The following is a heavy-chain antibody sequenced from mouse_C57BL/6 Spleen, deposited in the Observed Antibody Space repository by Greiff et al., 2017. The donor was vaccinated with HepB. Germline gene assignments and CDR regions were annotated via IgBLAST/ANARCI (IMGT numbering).Heavy chain of an antibody. J-gene: IGHJ4*01. V-gene: IGHV10-3*01. CDR1: GFTFNTYA. CDR3: VRERGAMDY. Sequence: EVQLVESGGGLVQPKGSLKLSCAVSGFTFNTYAMHWVRQAPGKGLEWVARIRSKCSNYATYYADSVKDRFTISRDDSQRMLYLQMNNLKTEDTAMYYCVRERGAMDYWGQGTSVPVSS. CDR2: IRSKCSNYAT.